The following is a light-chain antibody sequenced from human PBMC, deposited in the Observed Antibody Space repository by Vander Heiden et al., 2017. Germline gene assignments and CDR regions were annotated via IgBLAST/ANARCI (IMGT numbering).Light chain of an antibody. J-gene: IGKJ1*01. CDR3: QQYNSFTWT. CDR1: QSINTY. V-gene: IGKV1-5*03. CDR2: KAS. Sequence: DIQMTQSPSTLSASVGDRVTITCRASQSINTYLAWYQQKPGKAPNLLIYKASILESGVPSRFSGSGSGTEFTLNISSLQPDDFATYYCQQYNSFTWTFGQGTKVEIK.